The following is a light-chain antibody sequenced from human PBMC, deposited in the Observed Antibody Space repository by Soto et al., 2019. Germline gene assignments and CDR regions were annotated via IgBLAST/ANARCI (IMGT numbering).Light chain of an antibody. CDR2: DAS. CDR1: QSVSIY. CDR3: QQRSIWPPIT. Sequence: DIVLTQSPATLSLSPGERATLSCRASQSVSIYLAWYQQKPGQAPRLLIYDASNRATGIPARFSGSGSGTDFTLTISSLEPEDFAVYYCQQRSIWPPITFGQGTRLVIK. V-gene: IGKV3-11*01. J-gene: IGKJ5*01.